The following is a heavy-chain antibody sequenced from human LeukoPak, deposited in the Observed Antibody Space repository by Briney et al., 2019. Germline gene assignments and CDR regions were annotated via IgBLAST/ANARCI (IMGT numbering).Heavy chain of an antibody. Sequence: GGSVRLSCAASGITVSSKYMSWVHQAPGKGLEWVSVMQSGGSTYYADSVKGRFTISRDNSKNTLYLQMNSLRVEDTAVYYCARDGGAGSYFDLWGRGTLVTVSS. J-gene: IGHJ2*01. V-gene: IGHV3-53*01. CDR3: ARDGGAGSYFDL. D-gene: IGHD3-16*01. CDR2: MQSGGST. CDR1: GITVSSKY.